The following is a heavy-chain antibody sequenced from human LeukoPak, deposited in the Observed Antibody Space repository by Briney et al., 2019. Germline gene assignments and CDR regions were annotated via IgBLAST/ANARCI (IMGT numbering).Heavy chain of an antibody. CDR3: ARGDSSGWYQVDY. D-gene: IGHD6-19*01. V-gene: IGHV1-2*02. J-gene: IGHJ4*02. CDR1: GYTYTGYY. CDR2: INPNSGGT. Sequence: ASVKVSCKASGYTYTGYYMHWVRQAPGQGLEWMGWINPNSGGTNYAQKFQGRVTMTRGTSISTAYMELSRLRSDDTAVYYCARGDSSGWYQVDYWGQGTLVTVSS.